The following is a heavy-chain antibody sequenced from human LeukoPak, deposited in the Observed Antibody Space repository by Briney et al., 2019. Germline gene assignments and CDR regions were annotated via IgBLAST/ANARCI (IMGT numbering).Heavy chain of an antibody. CDR1: GYTCTSYD. Sequence: SASVRVSYKASGYTCTSYDIHGVRQATGQGLEWMGWMNPNSGNTGYVQKFQGRVTMTMKTSISTAYMELSSLKSEDTAVYYCARVASSSYIVDYWGQGTLVTVSS. D-gene: IGHD3-22*01. CDR2: MNPNSGNT. J-gene: IGHJ4*02. CDR3: ARVASSSYIVDY. V-gene: IGHV1-8*01.